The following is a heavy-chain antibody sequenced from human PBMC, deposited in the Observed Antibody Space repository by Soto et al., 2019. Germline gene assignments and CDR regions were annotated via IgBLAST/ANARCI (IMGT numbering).Heavy chain of an antibody. V-gene: IGHV4-59*11. Sequence: SQSMSPACILAGGCISSHCRNWHRKPPAKGLEWIGNIYYSGATNYSPSLESRVTISVDTSKNPISLKLRSVTAADTAVYYCARVAASSSFQFSFYRMDVWGQGTPVTVSS. J-gene: IGHJ6*02. D-gene: IGHD2-21*01. CDR1: GGCISSHC. CDR3: ARVAASSSFQFSFYRMDV. CDR2: IYYSGAT.